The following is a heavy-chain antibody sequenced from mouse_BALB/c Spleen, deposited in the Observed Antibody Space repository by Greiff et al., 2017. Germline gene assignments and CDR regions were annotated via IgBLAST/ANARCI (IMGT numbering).Heavy chain of an antibody. CDR2: IYPSDSYT. CDR3: TRGVRYAMDY. Sequence: QVQLRQSGAELVRPGASVKLSCKASGYTFTSYWINWVKQRPGQGLEWIGNIYPSDSYTNYNQKFKDKATLTVDKSSSTAYMQLSSPTSEDSAVYYCTRGVRYAMDYWGQGTSVTVSS. J-gene: IGHJ4*01. D-gene: IGHD2-14*01. CDR1: GYTFTSYW. V-gene: IGHV1-69*02.